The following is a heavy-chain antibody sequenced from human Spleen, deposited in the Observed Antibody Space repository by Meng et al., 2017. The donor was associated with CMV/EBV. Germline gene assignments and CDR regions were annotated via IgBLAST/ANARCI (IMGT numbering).Heavy chain of an antibody. CDR2: IYYSGST. CDR1: GGSISSSSYY. Sequence: QVQLQESGPGLVKPSETLSLTCTVSGGSISSSSYYWGWIRQHPGKGLEWIGYIYYSGSTYYNPSLRSRVAISIDTSKNQFSLKLTSVTAADTAVYFCARTNYGDYNWFDPWGQGTLVTASS. CDR3: ARTNYGDYNWFDP. V-gene: IGHV4-31*03. J-gene: IGHJ5*02. D-gene: IGHD4-17*01.